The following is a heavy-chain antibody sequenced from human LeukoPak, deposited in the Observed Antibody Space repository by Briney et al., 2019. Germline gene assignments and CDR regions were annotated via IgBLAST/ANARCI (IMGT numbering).Heavy chain of an antibody. D-gene: IGHD6-19*01. Sequence: GRSLRLSCAASGFTFSNYAMHWVRQAPGKGLEWVAVTSSDGSNTYYADSVKGRFTISRDNSKNTLYLQMNSLRPEDTAVYYCARAEYSSGWWGFDHWGQGTLVTVSS. CDR3: ARAEYSSGWWGFDH. V-gene: IGHV3-30-3*01. J-gene: IGHJ4*02. CDR2: TSSDGSNT. CDR1: GFTFSNYA.